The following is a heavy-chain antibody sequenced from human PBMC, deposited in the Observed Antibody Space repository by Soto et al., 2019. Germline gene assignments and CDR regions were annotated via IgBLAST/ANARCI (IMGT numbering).Heavy chain of an antibody. Sequence: ASVKVSCKASGYTFTSYGISWVRQAPGQGLEWMGWISAYNGNTNYAQKLQGRVTMTTDTSTSTAYMELRSLRSDDTAVYYCARDRPLIMITFGGVIAPDYWGQGTLVTVSS. V-gene: IGHV1-18*01. J-gene: IGHJ4*02. CDR1: GYTFTSYG. D-gene: IGHD3-16*02. CDR2: ISAYNGNT. CDR3: ARDRPLIMITFGGVIAPDY.